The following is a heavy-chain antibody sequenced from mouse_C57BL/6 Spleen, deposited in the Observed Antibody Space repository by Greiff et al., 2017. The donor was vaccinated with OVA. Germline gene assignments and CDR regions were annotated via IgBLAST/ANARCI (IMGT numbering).Heavy chain of an antibody. Sequence: VQLHQPGAELVMPGASVKLSCKASGYTFTSYWMHWVKQRPGQGLEWIGEIDPSDSYTNYNQKFKGKSTLTVDKSSSTAYMQLSSLTSEDSAVYYCARRDGYYSDYYAMDYWGQGTSVTVSS. CDR1: GYTFTSYW. D-gene: IGHD2-3*01. CDR2: IDPSDSYT. J-gene: IGHJ4*01. CDR3: ARRDGYYSDYYAMDY. V-gene: IGHV1-69*01.